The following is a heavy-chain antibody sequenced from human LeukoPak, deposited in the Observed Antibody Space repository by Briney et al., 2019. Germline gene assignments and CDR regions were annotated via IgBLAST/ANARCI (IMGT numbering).Heavy chain of an antibody. J-gene: IGHJ6*03. CDR2: IYTSGST. V-gene: IGHV4-4*07. Sequence: KSSETLSLTCAVYGGSFSGYYWSWIRQPAGKGLEWIGRIYTSGSTNYNPSLKSRVTISVDTSKNQFSLKLSSVTAADTAVYYCARDRTFMDVWGKGTTVTVSS. CDR1: GGSFSGYY. CDR3: ARDRTFMDV. D-gene: IGHD2-2*01.